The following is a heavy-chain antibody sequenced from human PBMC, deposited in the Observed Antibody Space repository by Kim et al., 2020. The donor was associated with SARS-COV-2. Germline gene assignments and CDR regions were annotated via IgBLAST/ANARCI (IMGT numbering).Heavy chain of an antibody. CDR1: GYIFTKYG. CDR3: AKETDDTFDV. CDR2: FNTITGKS. J-gene: IGHJ3*01. Sequence: APVKVSCKASGYIFTKYGLNWVRQAPGQRLEWMGWFNTITGKSTNARGFAGRFVFSLDTSVSTAYLEINNLKAEDTAVYFCAKETDDTFDVWGQGTMVIV. V-gene: IGHV7-4-1*02. D-gene: IGHD2-21*02.